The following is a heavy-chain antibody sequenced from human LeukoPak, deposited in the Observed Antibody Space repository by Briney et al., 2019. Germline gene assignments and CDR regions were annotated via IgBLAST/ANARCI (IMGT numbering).Heavy chain of an antibody. V-gene: IGHV4-4*07. CDR2: IFISGST. CDR3: ARINYQYYYYYMDV. D-gene: IGHD4-11*01. CDR1: GGSINSYY. J-gene: IGHJ6*03. Sequence: SETLSLTCTVSGGSINSYYWSWIRQPAGKGLEWIGRIFISGSTNYNPSLKSRVTMSVDTSKNQFSLKLSSVTAADTAVYYCARINYQYYYYYMDVWGKGTTVTVSS.